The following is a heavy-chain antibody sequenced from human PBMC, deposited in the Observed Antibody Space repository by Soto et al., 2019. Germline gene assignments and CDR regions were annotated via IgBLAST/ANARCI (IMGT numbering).Heavy chain of an antibody. CDR3: ARGSSYIVVVPAAIPPRAFDI. D-gene: IGHD2-2*02. V-gene: IGHV4-34*01. Sequence: LSLTCAVYGGSFSGYYWSWIRQPPGKGLEWIGEINHSGSTNYNPSLKSRVTISVDTSKNQFSLKLSSVAAADTAVYYCARGSSYIVVVPAAIPPRAFDIWGQGTMVTVSS. J-gene: IGHJ3*02. CDR1: GGSFSGYY. CDR2: INHSGST.